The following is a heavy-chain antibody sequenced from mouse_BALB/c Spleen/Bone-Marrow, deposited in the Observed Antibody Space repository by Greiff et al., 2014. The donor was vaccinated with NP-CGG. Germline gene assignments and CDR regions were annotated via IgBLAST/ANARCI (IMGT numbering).Heavy chain of an antibody. V-gene: IGHV14-3*02. Sequence: VQLKASGAELVKPGASVKLSCTASGFNIKDTYMHWGKQRPEQGLGWIGRIDPANGNTKYDPKFQGKATITADTSSNTAYLQLSSLTSEDTAVYYCARVKLWSYAMDYWGQGTSVTVSS. CDR1: GFNIKDTY. D-gene: IGHD1-1*02. J-gene: IGHJ4*01. CDR2: IDPANGNT. CDR3: ARVKLWSYAMDY.